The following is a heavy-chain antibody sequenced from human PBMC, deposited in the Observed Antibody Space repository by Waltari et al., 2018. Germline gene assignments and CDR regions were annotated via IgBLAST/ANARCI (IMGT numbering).Heavy chain of an antibody. CDR3: ARSVTTFGGGGNWFDP. Sequence: QVQLQESGPGLVKPSQTLSLTCIASGDSVSTGSHYGSWIRQPVGKGLEWIGRFYTSGNTDYNTSLKSRVAISLDTSKNHFSLKLNSVTAADTAVYYCARSVTTFGGGGNWFDPWGPGTLVTVSS. V-gene: IGHV4-61*02. CDR2: FYTSGNT. D-gene: IGHD4-17*01. J-gene: IGHJ5*02. CDR1: GDSVSTGSHY.